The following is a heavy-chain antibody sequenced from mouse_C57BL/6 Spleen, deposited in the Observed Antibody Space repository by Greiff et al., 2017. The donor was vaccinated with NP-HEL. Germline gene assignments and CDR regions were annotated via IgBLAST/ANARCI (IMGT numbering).Heavy chain of an antibody. J-gene: IGHJ4*01. V-gene: IGHV2-2*01. CDR2: IWSGGST. Sequence: QVQLKESGPGLVQPSQSLSITCTVSGFSLTSYGVHWVRQSPGKGLEWLGVIWSGGSTNYNAAFISRLSFSKDNSKSQVFFKMNSLQADDTAIYYCASYYGNYGDYAMDYWGQGTSVTVSS. CDR3: ASYYGNYGDYAMDY. D-gene: IGHD2-1*01. CDR1: GFSLTSYG.